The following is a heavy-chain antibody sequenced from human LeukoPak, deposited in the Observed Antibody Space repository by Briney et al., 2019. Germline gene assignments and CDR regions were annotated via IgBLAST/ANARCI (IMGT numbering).Heavy chain of an antibody. D-gene: IGHD3-10*01. CDR2: IKQDGTEK. Sequence: GGSLRLSCAASGFTFTTYWMSWVRQAPGKGLEWVANIKQDGTEKYYVDSVKGRFTISRDNARSSLYLQMNSLRAGDTAVYYCARLLAYGSGAEAFDYWGQGTLVTVSS. CDR1: GFTFTTYW. J-gene: IGHJ4*02. CDR3: ARLLAYGSGAEAFDY. V-gene: IGHV3-7*01.